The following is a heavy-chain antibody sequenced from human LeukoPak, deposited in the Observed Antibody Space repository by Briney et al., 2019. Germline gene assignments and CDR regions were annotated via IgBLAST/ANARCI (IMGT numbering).Heavy chain of an antibody. D-gene: IGHD5-12*01. Sequence: SETLSLTCSVSGGSISSGGYSWSWIRQPPGKGLEWIGYIYHSGSTYYNPSLKSRVTISVDRSKNQFSLKLSSVTAADTAVYYCARGYSGYSGSRYFDYWGQGTLVTVSS. J-gene: IGHJ4*02. CDR1: GGSISSGGYS. V-gene: IGHV4-30-2*01. CDR3: ARGYSGYSGSRYFDY. CDR2: IYHSGST.